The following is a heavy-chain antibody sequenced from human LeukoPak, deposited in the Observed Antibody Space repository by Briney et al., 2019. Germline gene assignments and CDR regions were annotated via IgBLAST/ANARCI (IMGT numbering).Heavy chain of an antibody. D-gene: IGHD6-13*01. Sequence: PSETLSLTCTVSSGSISSSSYYWGWIRQPPGKGLEWIGSIYYSGSTNYNPSLKSRVTISVDTSKNQFSLKLSSVTAADTAVYYCARQSTGYSSSWYKATLYFDYWGQGTLVTVSS. V-gene: IGHV4-39*07. J-gene: IGHJ4*02. CDR3: ARQSTGYSSSWYKATLYFDY. CDR2: IYYSGST. CDR1: SGSISSSSYY.